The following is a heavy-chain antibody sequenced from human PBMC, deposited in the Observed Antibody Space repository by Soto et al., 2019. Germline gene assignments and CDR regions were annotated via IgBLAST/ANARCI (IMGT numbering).Heavy chain of an antibody. V-gene: IGHV4-31*03. J-gene: IGHJ3*02. CDR3: ARDEGSSWQRCAFDI. CDR2: IYYSGST. Sequence: PSESLSLTCTVSGGSIISGGYNWIWIRQHPGMGLVWFGYIYYSGSTYYNPSLKSRVTISVGTSKNQFPLKLSSVTAADTAVYYGARDEGSSWQRCAFDIRGQGTMVTVSS. CDR1: GGSIISGGYN. D-gene: IGHD6-13*01.